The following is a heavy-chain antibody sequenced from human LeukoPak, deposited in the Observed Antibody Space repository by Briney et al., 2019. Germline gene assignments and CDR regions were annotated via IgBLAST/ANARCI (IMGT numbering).Heavy chain of an antibody. CDR1: GGTFSSYA. V-gene: IGHV1-69*04. Sequence: SVKVSCKASGGTFSSYAISWVRQAPGQGLEWMGRIIPILGIANYAQKFQGRVTITADKSTGTAYMELSSLRSEDTAVYYCARSVSRGYSYGTHDYWGQGTLVTVSS. CDR3: ARSVSRGYSYGTHDY. D-gene: IGHD5-18*01. J-gene: IGHJ4*02. CDR2: IIPILGIA.